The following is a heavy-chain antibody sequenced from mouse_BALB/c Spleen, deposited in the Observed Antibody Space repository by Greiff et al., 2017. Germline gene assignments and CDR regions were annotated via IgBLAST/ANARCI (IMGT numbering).Heavy chain of an antibody. CDR2: IWAGGST. CDR1: GFSLTSYG. CDR3: ARDGVGYYAMDY. J-gene: IGHJ4*01. V-gene: IGHV2-9*02. Sequence: VHLVESGPGLVAPSQSLSITCTVSGFSLTSYGVHWVRQPPGKGLEWLGVIWAGGSTNYNSALMSRLSISKDNSKSQVFLKMNSLQTDDTAMYYCARDGVGYYAMDYWGQGTSVTVSS.